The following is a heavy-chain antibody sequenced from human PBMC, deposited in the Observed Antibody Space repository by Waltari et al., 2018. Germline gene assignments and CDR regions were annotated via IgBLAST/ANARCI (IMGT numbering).Heavy chain of an antibody. CDR1: GYTFTSYD. CDR2: MNNNSGKT. CDR3: ATLYRGARAY. D-gene: IGHD3-16*01. Sequence: QVQLVQSGAEVKTPGASVKVSCKASGYTFTSYDINWVRQATGQGLEWMGWMNNNSGKTSYAKKFQGRVKITADKSKSTAYMELRSVRSEDAAVYYCATLYRGARAYWGQGTLVTVSS. J-gene: IGHJ4*02. V-gene: IGHV1-8*03.